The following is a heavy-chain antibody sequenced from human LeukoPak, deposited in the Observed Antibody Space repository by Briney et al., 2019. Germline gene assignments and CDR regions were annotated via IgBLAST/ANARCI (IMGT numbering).Heavy chain of an antibody. V-gene: IGHV3-66*01. J-gene: IGHJ5*02. CDR1: GFTFSTYS. Sequence: PGGSLRLSCAASGFTFSTYSMNWVRQAPGKGLEWVSVIYSGGNTYYADSVEGRFTMSRDNSKNTLYLQMNSLRAEDTAVYYCARGIGSQLRSGWFDPWGQGTLVTVSS. CDR2: IYSGGNT. CDR3: ARGIGSQLRSGWFDP. D-gene: IGHD3-3*01.